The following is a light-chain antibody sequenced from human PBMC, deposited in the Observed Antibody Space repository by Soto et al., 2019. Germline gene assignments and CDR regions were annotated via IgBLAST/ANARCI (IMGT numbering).Light chain of an antibody. V-gene: IGLV2-11*01. J-gene: IGLJ1*01. CDR2: DVS. CDR1: SSDVGGYNY. Sequence: QSSLTQPRAVSGSPGQSVTISCTGTSSDVGGYNYVSWYQQHPGKVPKLMIYDVSKRPSGVPDRFSGSKSGNTASLTISGLQAEDEADYHCCSYAGSYTYVFGTGTKVTVL. CDR3: CSYAGSYTYV.